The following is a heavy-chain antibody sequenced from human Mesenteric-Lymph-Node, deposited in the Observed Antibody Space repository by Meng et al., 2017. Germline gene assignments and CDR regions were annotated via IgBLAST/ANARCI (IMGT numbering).Heavy chain of an antibody. Sequence: ASVKVSCKASGYTFTSYDINWVRQATGQGLEWMGWMNPNSGNTGYAQKFQGRVTMTRNTSIGTAYMELSSLRSEDTAVYYCARVERQWLWGLYDYWGQGTLVTVSS. CDR1: GYTFTSYD. CDR3: ARVERQWLWGLYDY. CDR2: MNPNSGNT. J-gene: IGHJ4*02. V-gene: IGHV1-8*01. D-gene: IGHD6-19*01.